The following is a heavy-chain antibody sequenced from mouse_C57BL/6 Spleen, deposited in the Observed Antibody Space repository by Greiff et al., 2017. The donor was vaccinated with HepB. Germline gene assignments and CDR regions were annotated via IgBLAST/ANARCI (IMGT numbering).Heavy chain of an antibody. CDR3: AREGINYDFHY. D-gene: IGHD2-1*01. Sequence: QVQLQQPGAELVKPGASVKLSCKASGYTFTSYWMQWVKQRPGQGLEWIGEIDPSDSYTNYNQKFKGKATLTVDASSSTAYMQLSSLTSEDSAVYYCAREGINYDFHYGDKGTTLTVSS. CDR2: IDPSDSYT. CDR1: GYTFTSYW. J-gene: IGHJ2*01. V-gene: IGHV1-50*01.